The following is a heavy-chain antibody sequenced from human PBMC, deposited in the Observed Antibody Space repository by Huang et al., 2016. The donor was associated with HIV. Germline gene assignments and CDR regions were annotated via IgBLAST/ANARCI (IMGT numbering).Heavy chain of an antibody. CDR2: INGDCLT. CDR1: GFNFLTYA. V-gene: IGHV1-3*01. CDR3: ARDKEAGTPFFDP. D-gene: IGHD6-19*01. J-gene: IGHJ5*02. Sequence: QVQLVQSGAEVEKPGASVNLSCKASGFNFLTYALHWVRPAPGQRLEWMGWINGDCLTKYPPKCQGRVTITRDRSARTVYVDFKSITYEDTAVYYWARDKEAGTPFFDPWGQGTLVTVSS.